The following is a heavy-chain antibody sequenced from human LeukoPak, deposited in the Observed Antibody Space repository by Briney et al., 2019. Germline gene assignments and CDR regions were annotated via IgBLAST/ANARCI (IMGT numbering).Heavy chain of an antibody. J-gene: IGHJ3*01. D-gene: IGHD5-18*01. CDR3: AKDEGRYSYGFLDAFDF. CDR2: ISWNSGSI. V-gene: IGHV3-9*03. CDR1: AFTFDDYA. Sequence: GGSLRLSCAASAFTFDDYAMHWVRQAPGKGLEWVSGISWNSGSIGYADSVKGRFTISRDNAKNSLYLQMNSLRAEDMALYYCAKDEGRYSYGFLDAFDFWGQGTMVTVSS.